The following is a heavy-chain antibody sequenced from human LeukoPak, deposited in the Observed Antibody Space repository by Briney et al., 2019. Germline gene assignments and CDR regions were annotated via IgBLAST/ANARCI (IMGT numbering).Heavy chain of an antibody. Sequence: XASGFTFDDYGMXXVRQXPGKGXXXXSXXSWNSDSRGYADSVKGRFTISRDNGKNTLYLQMNSLRAEDTALYYCAKRSGTLYSGYDWGAFDSWGQGTLVTVSS. CDR1: GFTFDDYG. D-gene: IGHD5-12*01. CDR3: AKRSGTLYSGYDWGAFDS. J-gene: IGHJ4*02. CDR2: XSWNSDSR. V-gene: IGHV3-9*01.